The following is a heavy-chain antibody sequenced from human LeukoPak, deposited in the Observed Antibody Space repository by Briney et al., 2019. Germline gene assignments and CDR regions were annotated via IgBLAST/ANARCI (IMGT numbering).Heavy chain of an antibody. CDR2: INPSGGST. D-gene: IGHD6-19*01. V-gene: IGHV1-46*01. J-gene: IGHJ4*02. CDR1: GYTFTSYY. Sequence: GASVNVSCKASGYTFTSYYMHWVRQAPGQGLEWMGIINPSGGSTSYAQKFQGRVTMTRDTSTSTVYMELSSLRSEDTAVYYCARSPQISYSSGWYYFDYWGQGTLVTVSS. CDR3: ARSPQISYSSGWYYFDY.